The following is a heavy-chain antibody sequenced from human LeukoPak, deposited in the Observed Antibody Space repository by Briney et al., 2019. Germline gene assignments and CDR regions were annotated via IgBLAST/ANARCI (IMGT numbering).Heavy chain of an antibody. CDR1: GYTFSNHG. J-gene: IGHJ4*02. D-gene: IGHD3-16*02. Sequence: PGRSLRLSCAASGYTFSNHGMHWVRQAPGKGLEWVAPIWYDGTKKYYADSVKGRLTISRDNSKNTLYLEMNSLRAEDTAVYYCARDRAVRYFDYWGQGTLVTVSS. CDR3: ARDRAVRYFDY. V-gene: IGHV3-33*01. CDR2: IWYDGTKK.